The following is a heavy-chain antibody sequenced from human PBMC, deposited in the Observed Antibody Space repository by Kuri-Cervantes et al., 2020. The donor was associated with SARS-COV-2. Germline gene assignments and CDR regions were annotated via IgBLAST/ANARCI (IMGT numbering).Heavy chain of an antibody. Sequence: GESLKISCEVSGFTLTDYHMSWIRQAPGKGLEWVSSISSSSSYIYYADSVKGRFTISRDNAKNSLYLQMNSLQTEDTAVYYCTRDHGDHDWFDPWGQGTLVTVSS. D-gene: IGHD2-21*01. J-gene: IGHJ5*02. CDR3: TRDHGDHDWFDP. CDR1: GFTLTDYH. V-gene: IGHV3-11*05. CDR2: ISSSSSYI.